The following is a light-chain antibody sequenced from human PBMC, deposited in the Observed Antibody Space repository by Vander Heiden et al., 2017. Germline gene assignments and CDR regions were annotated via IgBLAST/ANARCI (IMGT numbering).Light chain of an antibody. Sequence: DIQMTHSPSSVSASVGVIVTITCRASPGICSWFACYQQKPATAPTLLNYAASSLQSGVPSGFSGSGSGTDFTLTIGSLQPEDFATYYWQQANSFLGTFGPGTKVDIK. V-gene: IGKV1-12*01. CDR1: PGICSW. CDR3: QQANSFLGT. J-gene: IGKJ3*01. CDR2: AAS.